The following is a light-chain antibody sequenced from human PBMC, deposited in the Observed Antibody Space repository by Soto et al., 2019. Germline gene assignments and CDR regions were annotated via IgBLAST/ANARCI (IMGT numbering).Light chain of an antibody. CDR2: DAS. CDR3: QQRSNLLT. CDR1: QSVSRY. J-gene: IGKJ4*01. Sequence: EIVLTQSPATLSLSPGERATLSCRASQSVSRYLAWYQQKPGQAPRLLIYDASNRATGIPARFSGSGSGTDFTLTISSLEPEDFAVYYCQQRSNLLTFGGGTKV. V-gene: IGKV3-11*01.